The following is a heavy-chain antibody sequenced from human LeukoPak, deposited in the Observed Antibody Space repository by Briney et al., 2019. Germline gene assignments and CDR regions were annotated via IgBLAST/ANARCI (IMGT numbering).Heavy chain of an antibody. CDR3: ARYRSSGWGGTFDP. D-gene: IGHD6-19*01. J-gene: IGHJ5*02. Sequence: SETLSLTCTVSGGSISSSPYYWSWIRQPAGKGLEWIGRIYTSGSTNYNPSLKSRVTMSVDTSKNQFSLKLSSVTAADTAVYYCARYRSSGWGGTFDPWGQGTLVTVSS. CDR1: GGSISSSPYY. CDR2: IYTSGST. V-gene: IGHV4-61*02.